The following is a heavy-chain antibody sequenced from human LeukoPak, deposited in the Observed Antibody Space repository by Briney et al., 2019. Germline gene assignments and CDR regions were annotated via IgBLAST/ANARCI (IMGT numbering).Heavy chain of an antibody. CDR1: GYAFTGYY. J-gene: IGHJ5*02. CDR3: ASSRYGSTWFDP. CDR2: INPNSGGT. D-gene: IGHD3-10*01. V-gene: IGHV1-2*04. Sequence: ASVKVSCKASGYAFTGYYMHWVRQAPGQGLEWMGWINPNSGGTNYAQKFQGWVTMTRDTSISTAYMELSRLRSDDTAVYYCASSRYGSTWFDPWGQGTLVTVSS.